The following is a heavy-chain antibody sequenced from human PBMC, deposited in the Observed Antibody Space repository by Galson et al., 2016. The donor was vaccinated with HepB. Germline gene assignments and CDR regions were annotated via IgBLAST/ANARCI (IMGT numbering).Heavy chain of an antibody. CDR1: GFTFSSYW. V-gene: IGHV3-7*01. J-gene: IGHJ4*02. CDR3: VRGTVFGFFHA. CDR2: IRQDARET. Sequence: SLRLSCAASGFTFSSYWMHWVRQAPGKGLQWLANIRQDARETFYVDSVRGRFTISRDNTNNSLFLQMNNVGAEDTAVCYCVRGTVFGFFHAWGQGTLVTVSS. D-gene: IGHD3-3*01.